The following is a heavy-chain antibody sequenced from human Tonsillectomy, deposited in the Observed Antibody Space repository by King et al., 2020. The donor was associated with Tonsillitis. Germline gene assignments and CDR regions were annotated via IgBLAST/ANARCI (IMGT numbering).Heavy chain of an antibody. Sequence: DVQLVESGGGVVQPGGSLRLSCAASGFTFRSYDMHWVRQATGKGLEWVSAMGTAGDTYYPGSVKGRFTNSRENAKNSLYLQMTSLRAEDTAVYYCARVSYGSGSYDYWGQGTLVTVSS. J-gene: IGHJ4*02. V-gene: IGHV3-13*01. D-gene: IGHD3-10*01. CDR2: MGTAGDT. CDR1: GFTFRSYD. CDR3: ARVSYGSGSYDY.